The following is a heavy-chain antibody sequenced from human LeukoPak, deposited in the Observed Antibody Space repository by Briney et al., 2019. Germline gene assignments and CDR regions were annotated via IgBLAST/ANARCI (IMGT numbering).Heavy chain of an antibody. CDR3: ARVNVYYGSGSYSWFDP. J-gene: IGHJ5*02. D-gene: IGHD3-10*01. Sequence: GASVKVSCKASGYTFTSYGISRVRQAPGQGLEWMGWISAYNGNTNYAQKLQGRVAMTTDTSTSTAYMELRSLRSDDTAVYYCARVNVYYGSGSYSWFDPWGQGTLVTVSS. CDR2: ISAYNGNT. V-gene: IGHV1-18*01. CDR1: GYTFTSYG.